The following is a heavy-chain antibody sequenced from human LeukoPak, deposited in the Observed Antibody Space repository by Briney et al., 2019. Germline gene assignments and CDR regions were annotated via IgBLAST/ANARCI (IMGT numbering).Heavy chain of an antibody. Sequence: PGGSLRLSCAASGFTLSSFHMNWVRQAPGKGLEWVGRIKSKTDGGTTDYAAPVKGRFTISRDDSKNTLYLQMNSLKTEDTAVYYCTTELVRGVIIRWGQGTLVTVSS. CDR2: IKSKTDGGTT. CDR3: TTELVRGVIIR. V-gene: IGHV3-15*01. J-gene: IGHJ4*02. CDR1: GFTLSSFH. D-gene: IGHD3-10*01.